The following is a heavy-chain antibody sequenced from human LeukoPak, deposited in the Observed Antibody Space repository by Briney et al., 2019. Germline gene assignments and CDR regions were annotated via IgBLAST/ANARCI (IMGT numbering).Heavy chain of an antibody. CDR1: GGSFSGYH. J-gene: IGHJ4*02. CDR3: ARLPNYGDEDY. V-gene: IGHV4-34*01. CDR2: INHSGNT. D-gene: IGHD4-17*01. Sequence: PSETLSLTCGVYGGSFSGYHCNWIRQPPGKGLEWIGEINHSGNTNYNPSLKSRVTISVDTSKNQFSLKLSSVTAADTAVYYCARLPNYGDEDYWGQGTLVTVSS.